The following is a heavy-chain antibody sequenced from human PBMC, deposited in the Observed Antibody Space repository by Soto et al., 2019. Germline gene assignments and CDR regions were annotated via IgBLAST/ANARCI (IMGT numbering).Heavy chain of an antibody. CDR1: GGSTSSDNY. CDR3: AREGGESSDGLYYFDS. V-gene: IGHV4-30-4*01. CDR2: IYYSGNT. Sequence: SETLSLTCTVSGGSTSSDNYWSWIRQPPGKGLEWIGHIYYSGNTDYNPSLKSRLAISIDTSKNQFSLKLSSVTAADTAVYFCAREGGESSDGLYYFDSWGQGSLVTVPQ. D-gene: IGHD3-16*01. J-gene: IGHJ4*02.